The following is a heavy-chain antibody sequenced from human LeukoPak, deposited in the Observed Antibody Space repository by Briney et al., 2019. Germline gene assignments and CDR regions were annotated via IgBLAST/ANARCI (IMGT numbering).Heavy chain of an antibody. Sequence: ASETLSLTCTVSGGTISGYYWSWIRQPPGQGLEWIGNVHDSGTTNYSPSLKSRVTISVDSSKKQFSLKLTSVTAADTAVYYCARGGRSGSYTYYFDYWGLGSLVTVSS. V-gene: IGHV4-59*01. CDR3: ARGGRSGSYTYYFDY. CDR1: GGTISGYY. J-gene: IGHJ4*02. CDR2: VHDSGTT. D-gene: IGHD1-26*01.